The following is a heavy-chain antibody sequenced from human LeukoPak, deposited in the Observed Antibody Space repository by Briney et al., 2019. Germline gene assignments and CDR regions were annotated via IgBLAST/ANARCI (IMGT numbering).Heavy chain of an antibody. CDR3: ARDPATSYYLDS. J-gene: IGHJ4*02. CDR1: GYTFTAYY. V-gene: IGHV1-2*02. CDR2: LDPKSGGT. Sequence: ASVKVSCTASGYTFTAYYIHWVRQAPGRGLEWMGWLDPKSGGTKIAPKFQGRVTMTRDTSMSTVYMELYGLRSDDTAIYYCARDPATSYYLDSWGQGILVTVSS.